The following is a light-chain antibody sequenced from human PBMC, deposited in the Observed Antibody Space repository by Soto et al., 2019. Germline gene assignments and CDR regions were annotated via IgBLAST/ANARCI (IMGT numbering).Light chain of an antibody. CDR2: EVT. Sequence: LTQPASVSGSPGQSITISCTGTTSDVGTYNLVSWYQHHPGKAPQLIIFEVTKRPSGVSDRFSGSKSGNTASLTISGLLGEDEADYYCCSFAGRSPPTSVFGTGTKVTVL. CDR1: TSDVGTYNL. V-gene: IGLV2-23*02. CDR3: CSFAGRSPPTSV. J-gene: IGLJ1*01.